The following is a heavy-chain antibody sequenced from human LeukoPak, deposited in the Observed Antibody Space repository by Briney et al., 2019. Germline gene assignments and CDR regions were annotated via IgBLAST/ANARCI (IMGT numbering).Heavy chain of an antibody. CDR2: IYYTGST. CDR3: ARRLPEELSGDWFDP. CDR1: GGSISSYY. V-gene: IGHV4-59*08. J-gene: IGHJ5*02. Sequence: PSETLSLTCTVSGGSISSYYWSWIRQPPGKGLEWIGYIYYTGSTNYNPSLKSRVTISVDTSRNQFSLKLTSVTAADTAVYYCARRLPEELSGDWFDPWGQGTLVTVSS. D-gene: IGHD1-7*01.